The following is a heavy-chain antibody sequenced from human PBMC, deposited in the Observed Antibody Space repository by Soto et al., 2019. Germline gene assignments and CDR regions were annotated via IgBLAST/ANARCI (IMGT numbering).Heavy chain of an antibody. J-gene: IGHJ6*02. V-gene: IGHV3-33*01. CDR2: IWYDGSNK. D-gene: IGHD4-4*01. Sequence: PGGSLRLSCAASGFTFSSYGMHWVRQAPGKGLEWVAVIWYDGSNKYYADSVKGRFTISRDNSKNTLYLQMNSLRAEDTAVYYCARVSVTTGWKLFYYYYGMDVWGQGTTVT. CDR3: ARVSVTTGWKLFYYYYGMDV. CDR1: GFTFSSYG.